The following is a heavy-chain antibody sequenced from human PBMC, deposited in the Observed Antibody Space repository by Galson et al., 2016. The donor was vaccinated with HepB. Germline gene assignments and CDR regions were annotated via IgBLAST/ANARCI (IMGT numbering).Heavy chain of an antibody. V-gene: IGHV5-10-1*01. CDR1: GYSFTNYW. D-gene: IGHD2-15*01. CDR2: SDPSDSYT. Sequence: QSGAEVKKPGESLRISCKGSGYSFTNYWISWVRQMPGKGLEWMGRSDPSDSYTNYSPSFQGHVTISTDKSISTAYLQWSSLKAWDTAMYYCARHANPLYCSGGSCYNYYGMDVWGQGTTVTVSS. J-gene: IGHJ6*02. CDR3: ARHANPLYCSGGSCYNYYGMDV.